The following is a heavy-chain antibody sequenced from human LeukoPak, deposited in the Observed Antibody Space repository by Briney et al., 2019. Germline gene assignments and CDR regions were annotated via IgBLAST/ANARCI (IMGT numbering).Heavy chain of an antibody. CDR3: ATDHPMFGSGIHY. D-gene: IGHD3-10*01. V-gene: IGHV1-24*01. CDR2: FDPEDGET. CDR1: GYTFTGYY. J-gene: IGHJ4*02. Sequence: ASVKVSCKASGYTFTGYYMHWVRQAPGQGLEWMGGFDPEDGETIYAQKFQGRVTMTEDTSTDTAYMDLSSLRSGDTAVYYCATDHPMFGSGIHYWGQGTLVTVSS.